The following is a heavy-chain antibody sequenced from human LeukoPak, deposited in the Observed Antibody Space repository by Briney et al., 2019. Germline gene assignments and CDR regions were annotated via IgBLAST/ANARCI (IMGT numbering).Heavy chain of an antibody. J-gene: IGHJ3*02. CDR2: ISSSSSYI. CDR1: GFTFGSYS. V-gene: IGHV3-21*01. D-gene: IGHD2-8*02. Sequence: PGGSLRLSCAASGFTFGSYSMNWVRQAPGKGLEWVSSISSSSSYIYYADSMKGRFTISRDNARNSLSLQMNSLRAEDTAVYYCARGYCTGCAFDIWGQGTMVTVSS. CDR3: ARGYCTGCAFDI.